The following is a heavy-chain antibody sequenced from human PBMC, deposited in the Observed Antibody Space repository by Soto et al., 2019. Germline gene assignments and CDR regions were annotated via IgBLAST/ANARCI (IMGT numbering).Heavy chain of an antibody. D-gene: IGHD3-16*02. CDR1: GGSISSGGYY. Sequence: QVQLQESGTGLVKPSQTLSLTCTVSGGSISSGGYYWSWIRQHPGKGLEWIGYIYYSGSTYYNPSLKSRVNISVDTSKNQFSLKLSSVTAAVTAVYYCARHPPYDYVWGSYRYGLFDYWGQGTLVTVSS. CDR2: IYYSGST. CDR3: ARHPPYDYVWGSYRYGLFDY. J-gene: IGHJ4*02. V-gene: IGHV4-31*03.